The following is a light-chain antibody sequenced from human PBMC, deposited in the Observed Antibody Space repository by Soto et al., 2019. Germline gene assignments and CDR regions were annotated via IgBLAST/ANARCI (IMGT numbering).Light chain of an antibody. Sequence: QSALTQPASVSGSPGQSITISCIGTSSDVGLYDYVSWYRQHPGKAPTLMIYDVSNRPSGVSDRFSGSKSGNTASLTISGLQAEDEAHYYCTSYTSSSTLVIFGGGTKLTVL. CDR1: SSDVGLYDY. J-gene: IGLJ2*01. CDR2: DVS. CDR3: TSYTSSSTLVI. V-gene: IGLV2-14*01.